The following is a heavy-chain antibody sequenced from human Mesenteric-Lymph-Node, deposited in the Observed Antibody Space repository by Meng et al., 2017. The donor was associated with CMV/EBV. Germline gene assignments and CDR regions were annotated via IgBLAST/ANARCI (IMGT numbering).Heavy chain of an antibody. Sequence: GTFYNDAITWVRQGPGQGLEWVGGIIPVIPSTNCAQKFQGRITITADRSSNTAYMELSSLTSEDTAVYYCATFTDFWSGYYRGWLDPWGQGTLVTVSS. J-gene: IGHJ5*02. CDR1: GTFYNDA. V-gene: IGHV1-69*06. D-gene: IGHD3-3*01. CDR3: ATFTDFWSGYYRGWLDP. CDR2: IIPVIPST.